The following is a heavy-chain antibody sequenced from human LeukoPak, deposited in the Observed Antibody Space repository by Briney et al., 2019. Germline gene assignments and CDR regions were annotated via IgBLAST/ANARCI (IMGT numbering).Heavy chain of an antibody. CDR2: ISGSGGST. CDR3: AKGLGGYYYYYGMDV. J-gene: IGHJ6*02. D-gene: IGHD3-10*01. CDR1: GFTFSSYA. V-gene: IGHV3-23*01. Sequence: GGSLRLFCAASGFTFSSYAMSWVRQAPGKGLEWVSAISGSGGSTYYADSVKGRFTISRDNSKNTLYLQMNSLRAEDTAVYYCAKGLGGYYYYYGMDVWGQGTTVTVSS.